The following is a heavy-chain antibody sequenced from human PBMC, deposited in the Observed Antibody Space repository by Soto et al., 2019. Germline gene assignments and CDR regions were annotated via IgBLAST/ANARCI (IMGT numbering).Heavy chain of an antibody. CDR2: INSKTDGGTT. V-gene: IGHV3-15*01. CDR3: TTDPYDF. CDR1: GFTFSNAW. J-gene: IGHJ4*01. Sequence: PGGSLRLSCAASGFTFSNAWMSWVRQAPGKGLEWVGRINSKTDGGTTDYAAPVKGRFTISRADSKNTLYLQMNSLKTEDTAVYDYTTDPYDFWGHGTLVTVSS.